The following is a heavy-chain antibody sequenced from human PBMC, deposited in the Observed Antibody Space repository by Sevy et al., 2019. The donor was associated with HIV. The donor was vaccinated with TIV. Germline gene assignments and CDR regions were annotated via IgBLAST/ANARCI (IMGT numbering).Heavy chain of an antibody. J-gene: IGHJ6*02. CDR1: GYNFTNYG. CDR3: GKCTLWVYDPTNRKCGMDV. Sequence: ASVKVSCKASGYNFTNYGISWVRQAPGQGLEWVGGSSPFTGSPNYPQKLQDRVTVTTDTATNTAYMELRNLRSDDTAVYYCGKCTLWVYDPTNRKCGMDVWGQGTTVTVSS. D-gene: IGHD5-12*01. V-gene: IGHV1-18*01. CDR2: SSPFTGSP.